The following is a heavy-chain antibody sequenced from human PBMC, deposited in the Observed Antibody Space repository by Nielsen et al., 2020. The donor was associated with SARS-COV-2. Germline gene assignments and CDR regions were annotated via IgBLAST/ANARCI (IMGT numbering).Heavy chain of an antibody. CDR3: ARESSGYDHYNYGMDV. Sequence: LSLTCTVSGGSISSGGYYWSWIRHHPGEGLEWIGYIYFSGRTCYNPSLKSRVTISVDTSKNQFSLSLRSVTAADTAVYYCARESSGYDHYNYGMDVWGQGTTVTVSS. V-gene: IGHV4-31*03. CDR1: GGSISSGGYY. CDR2: IYFSGRT. J-gene: IGHJ6*02. D-gene: IGHD5-12*01.